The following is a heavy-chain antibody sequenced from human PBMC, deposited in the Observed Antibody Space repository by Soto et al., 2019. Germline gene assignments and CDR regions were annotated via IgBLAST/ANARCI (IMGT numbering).Heavy chain of an antibody. V-gene: IGHV4-59*12. CDR2: IYYSGST. CDR1: GGSFSTYY. D-gene: IGHD5-12*01. Sequence: SETLSLTCTVSGGSFSTYYWSWVRQPPGKGLEWIGYIYYSGSTYYNPSLKSRVTISVDRSKNQFSLKLSSVTAADTAVYYCAAGGGLPRYYWGQGTLVTVSS. J-gene: IGHJ4*02. CDR3: AAGGGLPRYY.